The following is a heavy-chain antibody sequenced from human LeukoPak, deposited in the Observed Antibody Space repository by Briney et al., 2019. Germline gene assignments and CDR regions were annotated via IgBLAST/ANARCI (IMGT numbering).Heavy chain of an antibody. J-gene: IGHJ4*02. V-gene: IGHV1-69-2*01. Sequence: ASVKVSCKVSGYTFTDYYMHWVQQAPGKGLEWMGLVDPEDGETIYAEKFQGRVAITADTSTDTAYMELSSLRSGDTAVYYCAIYPPRYDSSGYFSGGMNYWGQGTLVTVSS. CDR3: AIYPPRYDSSGYFSGGMNY. CDR1: GYTFTDYY. CDR2: VDPEDGET. D-gene: IGHD3-22*01.